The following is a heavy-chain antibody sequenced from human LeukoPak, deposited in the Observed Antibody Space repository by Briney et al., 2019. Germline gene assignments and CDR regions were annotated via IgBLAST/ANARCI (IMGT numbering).Heavy chain of an antibody. Sequence: GGSLRLSCAASGFTFSSYSMNWVRQAPGKGLEWVSYISSSSSTIYYADSVKGRFTISRDNAKNSLYLQMNSLRAEDTAVYYCARDIIGGGDGYNYFDYWGQGTLVTVSS. CDR1: GFTFSSYS. J-gene: IGHJ4*02. D-gene: IGHD5-24*01. CDR2: ISSSSSTI. V-gene: IGHV3-48*01. CDR3: ARDIIGGGDGYNYFDY.